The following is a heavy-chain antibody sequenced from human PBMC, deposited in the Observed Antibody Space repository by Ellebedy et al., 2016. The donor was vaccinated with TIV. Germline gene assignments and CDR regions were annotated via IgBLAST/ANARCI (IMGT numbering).Heavy chain of an antibody. J-gene: IGHJ4*02. CDR2: ISGSGGST. V-gene: IGHV3-23*01. CDR1: GFTFSSYA. CDR3: AKDFSAIKRAYCGGDCYSFFDY. Sequence: GGSLRLXXAASGFTFSSYAMSWVRQAPGKGLEWVSAISGSGGSTYYADSVKGRFTISRDNSKNTLYLQMNSLRAEDTAVYYCAKDFSAIKRAYCGGDCYSFFDYWGQGTLVTVSS. D-gene: IGHD2-21*01.